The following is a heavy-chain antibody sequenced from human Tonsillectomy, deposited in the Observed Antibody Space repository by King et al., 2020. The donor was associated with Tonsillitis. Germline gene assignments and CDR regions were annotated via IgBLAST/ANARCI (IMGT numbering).Heavy chain of an antibody. D-gene: IGHD4/OR15-4a*01. CDR2: ITWNSAFK. CDR1: GFTFGDFG. V-gene: IGHV3-9*01. J-gene: IGHJ4*02. Sequence: QLVQSGGHLVQPGKSLRLSCAASGFTFGDFGMHWVRQKPGRGLEWVAGITWNSAFKYYADSVQGRFIISRDNVKSSLYLQMSNLRLEDTALYYCARDYGAEWVDQFDYWGQGTLVIVSS. CDR3: ARDYGAEWVDQFDY.